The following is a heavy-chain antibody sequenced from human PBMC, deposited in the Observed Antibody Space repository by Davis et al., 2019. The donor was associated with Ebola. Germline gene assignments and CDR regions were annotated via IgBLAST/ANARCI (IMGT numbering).Heavy chain of an antibody. D-gene: IGHD2-21*02. J-gene: IGHJ4*02. V-gene: IGHV3-11*06. CDR1: GFPFSDYY. CDR3: ARVTDSCGGDCYSFFDY. CDR2: ISSSSSYT. Sequence: SLKISCAASGFPFSDYYMSWIRQAPGKGLEWVSYISSSSSYTNYADSVKGRFTISRDNAKNSLYLQMNSLRAEDTAVYYCARVTDSCGGDCYSFFDYWGQGTLGKVSS.